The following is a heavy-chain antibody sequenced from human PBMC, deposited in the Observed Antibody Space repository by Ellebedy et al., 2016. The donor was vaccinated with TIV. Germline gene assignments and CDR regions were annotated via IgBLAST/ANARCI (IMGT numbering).Heavy chain of an antibody. D-gene: IGHD1-26*01. J-gene: IGHJ3*02. CDR3: ARCGRSGCRGGDAFDI. CDR2: MYYSGST. Sequence: MPSETLSLTCTVSGDSITTYWWSWVRQPPGKGLEWIGYMYYSGSTNNNPSLESRVTISIDTSKNQFSLRLSSVTAAETAVYYCARCGRSGCRGGDAFDIWGQGRMVTVSS. V-gene: IGHV4-59*01. CDR1: GDSITTYW.